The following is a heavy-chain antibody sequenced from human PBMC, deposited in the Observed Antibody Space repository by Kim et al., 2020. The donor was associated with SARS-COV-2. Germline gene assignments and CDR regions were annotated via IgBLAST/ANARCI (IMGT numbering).Heavy chain of an antibody. Sequence: GGSLRLSCAASGFTFDDYGMSWVRQVPGKGLEWVSGINRNSGSTGYADSVKGRFIISRDNAKKSLYLQMNTLRGDDTALYYCVRGYVGGPFDFWGQGT. D-gene: IGHD3-10*01. CDR1: GFTFDDYG. J-gene: IGHJ4*02. CDR2: INRNSGST. V-gene: IGHV3-20*04. CDR3: VRGYVGGPFDF.